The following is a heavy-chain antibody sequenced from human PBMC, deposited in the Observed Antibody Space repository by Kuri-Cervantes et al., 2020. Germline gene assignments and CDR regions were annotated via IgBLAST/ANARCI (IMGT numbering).Heavy chain of an antibody. D-gene: IGHD2-15*01. CDR2: ISSSGSTI. V-gene: IGHV3-48*03. Sequence: GGSLRLSCAASGFTFSSYEMNWVRQAPGKGLEWVSYISSSGSTIYYADSVKGRFTISRDNAKNSPYLQMNSLRAEDTAVYYCARGRGAAIDYWGQGTLVTVSS. CDR1: GFTFSSYE. CDR3: ARGRGAAIDY. J-gene: IGHJ4*02.